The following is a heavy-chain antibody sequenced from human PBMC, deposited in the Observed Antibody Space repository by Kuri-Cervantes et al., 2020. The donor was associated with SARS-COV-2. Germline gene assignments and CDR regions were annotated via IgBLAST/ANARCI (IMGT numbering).Heavy chain of an antibody. J-gene: IGHJ4*02. Sequence: SLKISCAASGFPFDDYVMHWVRQAPGKGLEWVSGISWNSGNIGYADSVKGRFTISRDNAKNTLYLQMNSLRAEDTAVYYCAKDSLHYWGQGTLVTVSS. CDR3: AKDSLHY. CDR1: GFPFDDYV. V-gene: IGHV3-9*01. CDR2: ISWNSGNI.